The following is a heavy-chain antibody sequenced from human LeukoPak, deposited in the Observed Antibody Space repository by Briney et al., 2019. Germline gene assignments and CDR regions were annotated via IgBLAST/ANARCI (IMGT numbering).Heavy chain of an antibody. CDR3: ARTLLVQLLWFGEQGIDY. V-gene: IGHV3-30-3*01. CDR2: ISYDGSNK. J-gene: IGHJ4*02. CDR1: GFTFSSYA. D-gene: IGHD3-10*01. Sequence: PGRSLRLSCAASGFTFSSYAMHWVRQAPGKGLEWVAVISYDGSNKYYADSVKGRFTIFRDNSKNTLYLQMNSLRAEDTAVYYCARTLLVQLLWFGEQGIDYWGQGTLVTVSS.